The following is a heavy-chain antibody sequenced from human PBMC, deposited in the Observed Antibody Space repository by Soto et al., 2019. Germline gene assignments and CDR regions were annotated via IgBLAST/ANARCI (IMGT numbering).Heavy chain of an antibody. V-gene: IGHV3-66*01. J-gene: IGHJ6*02. CDR2: IYAGGDT. D-gene: IGHD3-22*01. CDR1: GFTVSSSY. Sequence: PGGSLRLSCAASGFTVSSSYMSWVRQAPGKRLEWVSVIYAGGDTFYADSVKGRFAISRDNGKNSLFLQMNSLRDEDTAVYYCARVVVVIPPGYYYAMDVWGQGTTVTVSS. CDR3: ARVVVVIPPGYYYAMDV.